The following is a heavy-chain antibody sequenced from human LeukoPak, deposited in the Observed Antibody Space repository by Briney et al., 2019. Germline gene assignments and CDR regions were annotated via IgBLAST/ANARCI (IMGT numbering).Heavy chain of an antibody. Sequence: GGSLRLSCAASAFTFSRYGMHWVRQAPGKGLEWVAFIRYDGSNKYYADSVKGRFTISRDNSKNTLYLQMNSLRAEDTAVYYCATVVEYSSGWSSFDYWGQGTLVTVSS. CDR2: IRYDGSNK. CDR3: ATVVEYSSGWSSFDY. J-gene: IGHJ4*02. V-gene: IGHV3-30*02. D-gene: IGHD6-19*01. CDR1: AFTFSRYG.